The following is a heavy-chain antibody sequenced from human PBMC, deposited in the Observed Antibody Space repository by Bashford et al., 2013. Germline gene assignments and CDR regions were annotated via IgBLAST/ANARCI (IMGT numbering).Heavy chain of an antibody. V-gene: IGHV1-58*02. Sequence: VASVKVSCKASGFTFTSSAMQWVRQARGQRLEWIGWIVVGSGNTNYAQKFQERVTITRDMSTSTAYMELSSLRSEDTAVYYCAADPRYMIVVAPGLGLLDYWGQGTLVTVSS. D-gene: IGHD3-22*01. CDR1: GFTFTSSA. CDR2: IVVGSGNT. J-gene: IGHJ4*02. CDR3: AADPRYMIVVAPGLGLLDY.